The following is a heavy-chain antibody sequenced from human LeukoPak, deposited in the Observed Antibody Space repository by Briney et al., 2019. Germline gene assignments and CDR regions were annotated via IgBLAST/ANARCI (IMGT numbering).Heavy chain of an antibody. J-gene: IGHJ5*02. CDR1: GFTFNNHA. Sequence: GGSLRLSCAASGFTFNNHAMSWVRQAPGMGLEWVSGISGSDGTTNYADSVKGRFTVSRDNSKNTLYLQMNSLRGEDTAVYYCARGIAAAGNPNWFDPWGQGTLVTVSS. V-gene: IGHV3-23*01. CDR2: ISGSDGTT. CDR3: ARGIAAAGNPNWFDP. D-gene: IGHD6-13*01.